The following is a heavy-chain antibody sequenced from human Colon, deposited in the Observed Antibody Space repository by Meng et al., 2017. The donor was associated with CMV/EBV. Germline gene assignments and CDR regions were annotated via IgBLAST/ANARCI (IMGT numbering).Heavy chain of an antibody. CDR2: TRNTAHSYPT. V-gene: IGHV3-72*01. J-gene: IGHJ4*02. Sequence: LSCAASGFTFRGHYMDWVRQAPGQGLEWVGRTRNTAHSYPTEYAASVKGRFTVSRDELENSLYLQMNSLKTEDTAVYYCAREVGAFDYWGQGILVTVSS. CDR1: GFTFRGHY. D-gene: IGHD1-26*01. CDR3: AREVGAFDY.